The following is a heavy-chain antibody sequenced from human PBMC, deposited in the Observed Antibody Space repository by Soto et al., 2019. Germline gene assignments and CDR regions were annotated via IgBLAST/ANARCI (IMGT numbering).Heavy chain of an antibody. CDR3: AKASWYYDSSGYFDY. D-gene: IGHD3-22*01. V-gene: IGHV3-30*18. CDR1: GFTFSSYG. J-gene: IGHJ4*02. Sequence: GSLRLSCAASGFTFSSYGMHWVRQAPGKGLEWVAVISYDGSNKYYADSVKGRFTISRDNSKNTLYLQMNSLRAEDTAVYYCAKASWYYDSSGYFDYWGQGTLVTVSS. CDR2: ISYDGSNK.